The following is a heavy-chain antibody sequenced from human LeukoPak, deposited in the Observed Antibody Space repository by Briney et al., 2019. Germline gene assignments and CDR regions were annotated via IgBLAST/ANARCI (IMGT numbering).Heavy chain of an antibody. V-gene: IGHV3-23*01. CDR2: ISGSGGST. Sequence: GGSLRLSCAASGFTFSSYAMSWVRQAPGKGLEWVSAISGSGGSTYYADSVKGRFTISRDNSKNTLYLQMNSLRAEDTDVYCCAKFSLNYDFWSGYRWFDPWGQGTLVTVSS. D-gene: IGHD3-3*01. J-gene: IGHJ5*02. CDR3: AKFSLNYDFWSGYRWFDP. CDR1: GFTFSSYA.